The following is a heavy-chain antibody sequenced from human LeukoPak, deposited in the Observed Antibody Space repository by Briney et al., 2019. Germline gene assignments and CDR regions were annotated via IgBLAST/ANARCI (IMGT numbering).Heavy chain of an antibody. Sequence: PGGSLRLSCAAFGFTFSSYAMTWVRQAPGKGLEYVSTISGSSSSTYYADSVKGRFTISRDNSKNTLYLQMNSLRAEDTAVYYCAKDGGGYYPSYYYMDVWGKGTTVTTSS. CDR1: GFTFSSYA. V-gene: IGHV3-23*01. CDR2: ISGSSSST. D-gene: IGHD2-15*01. CDR3: AKDGGGYYPSYYYMDV. J-gene: IGHJ6*03.